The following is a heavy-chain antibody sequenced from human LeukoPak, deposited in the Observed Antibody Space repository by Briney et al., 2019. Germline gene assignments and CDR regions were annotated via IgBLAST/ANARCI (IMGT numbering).Heavy chain of an antibody. D-gene: IGHD3-22*01. CDR1: GYTFTSYG. V-gene: IGHV1-18*01. J-gene: IGHJ6*03. CDR3: ARDTYYYDSSGYYPSQLLLYYYYYYMDV. Sequence: ASVKVSCKASGYTFTSYGISWVRQAPGQGLEWMGWISAYNGNTNYAQKLQGRVTMTTDTSTSTAYMELRSLRSDDTAVYYCARDTYYYDSSGYYPSQLLLYYYYYYMDVWGKGTTVTVSS. CDR2: ISAYNGNT.